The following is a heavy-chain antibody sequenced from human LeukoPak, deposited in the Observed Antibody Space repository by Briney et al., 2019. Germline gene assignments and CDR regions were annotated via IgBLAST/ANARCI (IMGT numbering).Heavy chain of an antibody. CDR1: GFTFGDYA. J-gene: IGHJ4*02. CDR3: TRGLNMPHMCSSTSYYDIVY. D-gene: IGHD2-2*01. Sequence: GGSLRLSCTASGFTFGDYAMSWVRQAPGKGLEWVGFIRSKAYGGTTEYAASVKGRFTISRDDSKSIAYLQMNSLKTEDTAVYYCTRGLNMPHMCSSTSYYDIVYWGQGTLVTVSS. V-gene: IGHV3-49*04. CDR2: IRSKAYGGTT.